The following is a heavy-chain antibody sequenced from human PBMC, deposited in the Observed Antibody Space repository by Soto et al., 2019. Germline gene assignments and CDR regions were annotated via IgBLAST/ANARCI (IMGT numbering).Heavy chain of an antibody. D-gene: IGHD2-2*01. CDR1: GGSISSYY. CDR2: IYYSGST. J-gene: IGHJ4*02. Sequence: QVQLQESGPGLVKPSETLSLTCTVSGGSISSYYWSWIRQPPGKGLEWIGYIYYSGSTNYNPSLKSRVTISVDTSKTQFSLKLSSVTAADTAVYYCARAHGCSSTSCYVGVSPFDYWGQGTLVTVSS. CDR3: ARAHGCSSTSCYVGVSPFDY. V-gene: IGHV4-59*01.